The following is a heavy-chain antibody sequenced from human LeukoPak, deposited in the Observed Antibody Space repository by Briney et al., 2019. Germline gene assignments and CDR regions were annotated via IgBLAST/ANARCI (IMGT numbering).Heavy chain of an antibody. D-gene: IGHD6-19*01. V-gene: IGHV4-39*07. CDR2: IYYSGST. CDR3: ARTPISVAGTEWFDP. J-gene: IGHJ5*02. Sequence: PSETLSLTCTVSGGSISSSSYYWGWIRQPPGKGLEWIGSIYYSGSTYYNPSPKSRVTISVDTSKNQFSLKLSSVTAADTAVYYCARTPISVAGTEWFDPWGQGTLVTVSS. CDR1: GGSISSSSYY.